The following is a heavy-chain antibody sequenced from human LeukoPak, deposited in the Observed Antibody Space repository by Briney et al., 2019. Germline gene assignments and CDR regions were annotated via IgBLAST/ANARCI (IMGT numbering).Heavy chain of an antibody. CDR3: ARSDSSGYFPDAFDI. J-gene: IGHJ3*02. CDR1: GGTFSSYA. CDR2: IIPIFGTA. V-gene: IGHV1-69*05. D-gene: IGHD3-22*01. Sequence: GASVKVSCKASGGTFSSYAISWVRQAPGQGLEWMGGIIPIFGTANYAQKFQGRVTITTDESTSTAYMELSSLRSEDTAVCYCARSDSSGYFPDAFDIWGQGTMVTVSS.